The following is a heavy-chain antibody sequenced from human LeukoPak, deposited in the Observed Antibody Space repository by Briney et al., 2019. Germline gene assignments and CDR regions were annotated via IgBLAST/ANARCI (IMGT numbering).Heavy chain of an antibody. CDR1: GFTFSSYA. V-gene: IGHV3-64*01. CDR2: ISSNGGST. J-gene: IGHJ6*03. D-gene: IGHD3-10*01. Sequence: PGGSLRLSCAASGFTFSSYAMHWVRQAPGKGLEYVSAISSNGGSTYYANSVKGRFTISRDNSKNTLYLQMGSLRAEDTAVYYCARAPYGARDYYYYMDVWGKGTTVTVSS. CDR3: ARAPYGARDYYYYMDV.